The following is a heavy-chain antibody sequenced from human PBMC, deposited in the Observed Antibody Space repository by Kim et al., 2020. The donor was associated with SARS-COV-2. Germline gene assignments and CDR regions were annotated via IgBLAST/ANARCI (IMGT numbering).Heavy chain of an antibody. J-gene: IGHJ3*02. CDR3: AKGLVVVVAATLGAFDI. CDR1: GFTFSSYA. V-gene: IGHV3-23*01. CDR2: ISGSGGST. D-gene: IGHD2-15*01. Sequence: GGSLRLSCAASGFTFSSYAMSWVRQAPGKGLEWVSAISGSGGSTYYADSVKGRFTISRDNSKNTLYLQMNSLRAEDTAVYYCAKGLVVVVAATLGAFDIWGQGTMVTVSS.